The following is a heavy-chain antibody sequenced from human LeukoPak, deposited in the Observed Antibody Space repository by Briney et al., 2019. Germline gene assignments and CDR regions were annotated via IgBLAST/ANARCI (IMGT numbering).Heavy chain of an antibody. D-gene: IGHD3-9*01. CDR1: GFTFSSYA. CDR2: ISGSGGST. J-gene: IGHJ4*02. CDR3: AKGRYLDWLCPLDY. V-gene: IGHV3-23*01. Sequence: GGSLRLSCAASGFTFSSYAMSWVRQAPGKGLEWVSAISGSGGSTYYADSVKGRFTISRDNSKNTLYLQMNSLRAEDTAVYYCAKGRYLDWLCPLDYWGQGTLVTVSS.